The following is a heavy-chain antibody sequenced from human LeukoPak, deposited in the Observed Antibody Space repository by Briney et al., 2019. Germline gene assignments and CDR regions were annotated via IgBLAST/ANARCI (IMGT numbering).Heavy chain of an antibody. Sequence: GGSLRLSCAASGFTFSSYAMHWVRQAPGKGLEWVAVISYDGSNKYYADSVKGRFTISRDNSKNTLYLQMNSLRAEDTAVYYCARDRGSYLDYWGQGTLVTVSS. CDR3: ARDRGSYLDY. CDR1: GFTFSSYA. V-gene: IGHV3-30*04. CDR2: ISYDGSNK. J-gene: IGHJ4*02. D-gene: IGHD3-16*01.